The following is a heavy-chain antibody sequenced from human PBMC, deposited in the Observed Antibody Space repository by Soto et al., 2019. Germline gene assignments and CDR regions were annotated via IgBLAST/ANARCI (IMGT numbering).Heavy chain of an antibody. V-gene: IGHV1-69*01. CDR3: ARDGVRPSGGIDY. CDR1: VGNFSSYS. J-gene: IGHJ4*02. D-gene: IGHD2-8*01. Sequence: QVQLVQSGAEVKKPGSSVKVSCKASVGNFSSYSINWVRQAPGQGLEWMGEIIPILGTANYAQKIQGRLTITADESTSTAYMELSSLRSEDPAVYYCARDGVRPSGGIDYWGQGTLVTASS. CDR2: IIPILGTA.